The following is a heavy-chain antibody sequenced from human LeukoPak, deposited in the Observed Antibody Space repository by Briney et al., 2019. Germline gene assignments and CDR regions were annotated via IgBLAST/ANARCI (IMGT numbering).Heavy chain of an antibody. V-gene: IGHV3-21*01. D-gene: IGHD2-2*01. CDR3: ARDRYWDIVVVPAAQYYYYGMDV. Sequence: GGSLRLSCAASGFTFSSYSMNWVRQAPGKGLEWVSSISSSSSSYIYYADSVKGRFTISRDNAKNSLYLQMNSLRAEDTAVYYCARDRYWDIVVVPAAQYYYYGMDVWGKGTTVTVSS. J-gene: IGHJ6*04. CDR1: GFTFSSYS. CDR2: ISSSSSSYI.